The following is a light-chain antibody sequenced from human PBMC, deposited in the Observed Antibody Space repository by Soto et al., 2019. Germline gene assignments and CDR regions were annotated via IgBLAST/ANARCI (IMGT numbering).Light chain of an antibody. CDR1: QSISNH. V-gene: IGKV1-39*01. CDR3: QQSYSSPPT. Sequence: IQLTQSQSSLSASVEDRVIITWRASQSISNHLNWYQQKPGKAPKLLIFAASSLQSGVPSRFSGSRSGPDFTLTISSLQPEDFATYYCQQSYSSPPTFGQGTKVDI. J-gene: IGKJ1*01. CDR2: AAS.